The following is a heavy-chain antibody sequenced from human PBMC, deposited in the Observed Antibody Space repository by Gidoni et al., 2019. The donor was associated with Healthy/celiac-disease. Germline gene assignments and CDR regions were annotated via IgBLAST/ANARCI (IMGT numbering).Heavy chain of an antibody. CDR3: ARVSSIADSGY. D-gene: IGHD6-13*01. CDR2: ISSSSSYI. J-gene: IGHJ4*02. V-gene: IGHV3-21*01. Sequence: EVQLVASGGGLVKLGGSLRLPWAASGFTFSSYSMNWVRQAPGKGLEWVSSISSSSSYIYYADSVKGRFTISRDNAKNSLYLQMNSLRAEDTAVYYCARVSSIADSGYWGQGTLVTVSS. CDR1: GFTFSSYS.